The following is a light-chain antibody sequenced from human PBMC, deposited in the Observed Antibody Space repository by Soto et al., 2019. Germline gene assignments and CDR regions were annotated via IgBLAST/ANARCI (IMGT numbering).Light chain of an antibody. V-gene: IGKV3-15*01. J-gene: IGKJ1*01. CDR2: GAF. CDR1: QSVSSN. Sequence: EIRMRQSLVTLSVKPGERATLSCRASQSVSSNLAWYQQKPGQAPSLLIYGAFTRATGIPARFSGTGSGTEFTLTISSLQSEDFALYYCQQYNDWPLPFGHG. CDR3: QQYNDWPLP.